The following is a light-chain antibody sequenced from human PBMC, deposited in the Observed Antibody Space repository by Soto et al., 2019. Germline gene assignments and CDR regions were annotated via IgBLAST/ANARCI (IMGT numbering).Light chain of an antibody. J-gene: IGKJ4*01. Sequence: DIQMTQSPSTLSESVGDRVTITCRASQSISSWLAWYTQKPGKAPKFLIFKASSLESGVPSRFSGSGSGTEFTLTISRLQPYDFATYYCLQYNTYPLTFGGGTKVEIK. V-gene: IGKV1-5*03. CDR3: LQYNTYPLT. CDR2: KAS. CDR1: QSISSW.